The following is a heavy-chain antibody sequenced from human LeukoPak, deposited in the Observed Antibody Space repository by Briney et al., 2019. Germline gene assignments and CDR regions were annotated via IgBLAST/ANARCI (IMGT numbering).Heavy chain of an antibody. Sequence: PSETLSLTCTVSGGSISSYYWSWIRQPPGKGLEWIGYIYTSGSTNYNPSLKSRVTISVDTPKNQFSLKLSSVTAADTAVYYCAKHSRRNAFDIWGQGTMVTVSS. CDR1: GGSISSYY. D-gene: IGHD6-13*01. J-gene: IGHJ3*02. V-gene: IGHV4-4*09. CDR2: IYTSGST. CDR3: AKHSRRNAFDI.